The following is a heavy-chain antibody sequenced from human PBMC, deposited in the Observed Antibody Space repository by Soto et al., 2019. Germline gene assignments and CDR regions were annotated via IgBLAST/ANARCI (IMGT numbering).Heavy chain of an antibody. J-gene: IGHJ6*03. CDR2: INPNSGGT. CDR1: GYTFTGYY. V-gene: IGHV1-2*04. CDR3: ARGIALRYFDWPPGYMDV. Sequence: ASVKVSCKASGYTFTGYYMHWVRQAPGQGLEWMGWINPNSGGTNYAQKFQGWVTMTRDRSISTAYMELSRLRSDDTAVYYCARGIALRYFDWPPGYMDVWGKGTTVTVSS. D-gene: IGHD3-9*01.